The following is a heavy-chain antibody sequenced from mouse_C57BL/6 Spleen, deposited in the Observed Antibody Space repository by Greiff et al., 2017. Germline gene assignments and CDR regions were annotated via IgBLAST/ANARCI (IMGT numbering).Heavy chain of an antibody. CDR1: GYTFTSYW. Sequence: QVQLQQPGAELVKPGASVKMSCKASGYTFTSYWITWVKQRPGQGLEWIGDIYPGSGSPNYNEKFKSKATLTVDTSSSTAYMQLSSLTSEDSAVYYCARRYYGSSLYWDFDVWGTGTTVTVAS. D-gene: IGHD1-1*01. CDR3: ARRYYGSSLYWDFDV. CDR2: IYPGSGSP. J-gene: IGHJ1*03. V-gene: IGHV1-55*01.